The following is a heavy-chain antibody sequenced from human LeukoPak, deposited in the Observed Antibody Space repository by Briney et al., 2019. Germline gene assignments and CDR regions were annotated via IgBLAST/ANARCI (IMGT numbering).Heavy chain of an antibody. Sequence: SETLSLTCAVYGGSFSGYYWSWIRQPPGKGLEWIGEINHSGSTNYNPSLKSRVTISVDTSKNQFSLKLSSVTAADTAVYYCARGTGYSYGYFGYWGQGILVTVSS. CDR2: INHSGST. D-gene: IGHD5-18*01. CDR1: GGSFSGYY. V-gene: IGHV4-34*01. J-gene: IGHJ4*02. CDR3: ARGTGYSYGYFGY.